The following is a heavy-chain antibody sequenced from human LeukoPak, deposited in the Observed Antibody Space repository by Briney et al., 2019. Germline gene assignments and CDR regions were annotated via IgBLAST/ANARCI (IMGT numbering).Heavy chain of an antibody. J-gene: IGHJ4*02. D-gene: IGHD4-17*01. CDR1: GYTFTGYY. CDR3: ARDLEIWNYGDRDADPPSFDY. CDR2: INPKSGGT. V-gene: IGHV1-2*02. Sequence: ASVKVSCKASGYTFTGYYIHWVRQAPGQGLEWMGWINPKSGGTNYAQKFQGRVTMTRDTSISTAYMELSRLRSDDTAVYYCARDLEIWNYGDRDADPPSFDYWGQGTLVTVSS.